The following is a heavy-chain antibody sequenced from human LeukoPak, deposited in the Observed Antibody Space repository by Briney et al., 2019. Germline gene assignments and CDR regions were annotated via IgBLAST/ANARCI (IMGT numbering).Heavy chain of an antibody. J-gene: IGHJ4*02. CDR2: IYFSGST. Sequence: SETLSLTCTVSGGSISSSSYYWRWIRQPPGKGLAWIGSIYFSGSTYYNPSLRSRVTISVDTSKNQFSLKLSSVTAADTAVYYCARLPYDILTGYYTYYFDYWGQGTLVTVSS. D-gene: IGHD3-9*01. CDR3: ARLPYDILTGYYTYYFDY. V-gene: IGHV4-39*01. CDR1: GGSISSSSYY.